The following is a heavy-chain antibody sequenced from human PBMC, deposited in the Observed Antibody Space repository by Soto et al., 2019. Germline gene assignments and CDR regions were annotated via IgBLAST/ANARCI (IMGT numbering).Heavy chain of an antibody. Sequence: EVQLLESGGGLVQPGGSLRLSCAASGFTFSSYAMSWVRQAPGKGLEWVSAISGSGGSTYYADSVKGRFTISRDNSKNTLYLQMNSLRAEDTAVYYCAKDQISVEQQLVLDYYYGMDVWGQGTTVTVSS. J-gene: IGHJ6*02. V-gene: IGHV3-23*01. CDR3: AKDQISVEQQLVLDYYYGMDV. D-gene: IGHD6-13*01. CDR2: ISGSGGST. CDR1: GFTFSSYA.